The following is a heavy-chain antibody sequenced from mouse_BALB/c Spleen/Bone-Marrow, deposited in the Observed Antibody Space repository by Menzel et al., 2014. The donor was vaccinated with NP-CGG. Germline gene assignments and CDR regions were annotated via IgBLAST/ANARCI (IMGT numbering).Heavy chain of an antibody. CDR2: ISPSTGYS. D-gene: IGHD2-1*01. CDR3: ARYGNYPLFAY. Sequence: VQLQQPGAELAKPGASVKMSCKASGYSFTNYWMHWVKQRPGQGLEWIGYISPSTGYSEYNQKFKDKATLTADKSSNIAYMRLSSLTSEDSAVYYCARYGNYPLFAYWGQGTLVTVSA. V-gene: IGHV1-7*01. J-gene: IGHJ3*01. CDR1: GYSFTNYW.